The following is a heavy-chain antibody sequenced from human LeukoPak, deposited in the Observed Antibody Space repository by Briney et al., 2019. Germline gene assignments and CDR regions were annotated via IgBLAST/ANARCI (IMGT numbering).Heavy chain of an antibody. J-gene: IGHJ5*02. CDR1: GFTFSSYG. Sequence: GGSLRLSCAASGFTFSSYGMSWVRQAPGKGLEWVSAISGSGGSTYYADSVKGRFTISRDNSKNTLYLQMNSLRAEDTAVYYCAKDRGYSGYDCWFDPWGQGTLVTVSS. CDR2: ISGSGGST. D-gene: IGHD5-12*01. CDR3: AKDRGYSGYDCWFDP. V-gene: IGHV3-23*01.